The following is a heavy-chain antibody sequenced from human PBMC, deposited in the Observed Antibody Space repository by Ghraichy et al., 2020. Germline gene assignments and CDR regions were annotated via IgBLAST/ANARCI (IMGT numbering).Heavy chain of an antibody. CDR1: GFTFSSYW. CDR3: ARDGIVPAAIPGDYYYYYGMDV. J-gene: IGHJ6*02. D-gene: IGHD2-2*02. CDR2: IKQDGSEK. Sequence: LTCAASGFTFSSYWMSWVRQAPGKGLEWVANIKQDGSEKYYVDSVKGRFTISRDNAKNSLYLQMNSLRAEDTAVYYCARDGIVPAAIPGDYYYYYGMDVWGQGTTVTVSS. V-gene: IGHV3-7*01.